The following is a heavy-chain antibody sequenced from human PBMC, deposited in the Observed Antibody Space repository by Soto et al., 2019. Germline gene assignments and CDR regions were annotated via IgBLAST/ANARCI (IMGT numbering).Heavy chain of an antibody. Sequence: QITLNESGPTVVRPTETLTLTCRFSGFSLTTSGVGVGWIRQSPGKAPEWLALIYWDDDKRYSASLKSRLTITKDTSKNHVVLTVSDLYPTDTATYYCAHRVLRTVFGLVTTTAIYFDFWGQGTPVAVSS. D-gene: IGHD3-3*01. CDR2: IYWDDDK. V-gene: IGHV2-5*02. CDR1: GFSLTTSGVG. J-gene: IGHJ4*02. CDR3: AHRVLRTVFGLVTTTAIYFDF.